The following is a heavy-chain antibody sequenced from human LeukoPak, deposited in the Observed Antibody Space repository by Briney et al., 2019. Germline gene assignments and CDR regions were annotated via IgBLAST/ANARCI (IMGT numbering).Heavy chain of an antibody. Sequence: SETLSLTCTVSGGSISSSSYYWGWIRQPPGKGLEWIGSIYYSGSTYYNPSLKSRVTISVDTSKNQFSLKLSSVTAADTAVYYCASHLLQDSSGYPPYYFDYWRQGTLATVSS. J-gene: IGHJ4*02. D-gene: IGHD3-22*01. V-gene: IGHV4-39*01. CDR2: IYYSGST. CDR3: ASHLLQDSSGYPPYYFDY. CDR1: GGSISSSSYY.